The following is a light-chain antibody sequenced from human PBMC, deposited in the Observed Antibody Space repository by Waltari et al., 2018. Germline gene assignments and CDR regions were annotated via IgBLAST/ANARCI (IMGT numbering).Light chain of an antibody. Sequence: QSALTQPPSASGSPGQSVTISCTGTSSDVGGYNYVSWYQQHPGKAPKLMIYEVSKRPSGVPERFSGSKSGSTASLTVSGLQAEDEADYYCSSYAGSNNFVFGTGTKVTFL. J-gene: IGLJ1*01. CDR3: SSYAGSNNFV. CDR2: EVS. CDR1: SSDVGGYNY. V-gene: IGLV2-8*01.